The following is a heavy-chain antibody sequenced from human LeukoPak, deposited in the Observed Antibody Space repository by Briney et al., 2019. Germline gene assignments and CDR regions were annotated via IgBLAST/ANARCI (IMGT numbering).Heavy chain of an antibody. V-gene: IGHV3-48*02. CDR2: ISSSSSTI. CDR3: ARDDSSTWYIGY. CDR1: GFTFSTYS. J-gene: IGHJ4*02. D-gene: IGHD6-13*01. Sequence: PGGSLRPSCAASGFTFSTYSMNWVRQAPGKGLEWVSYISSSSSTIYYAASVKGRFTISTAPDTNPLYLQMNRLRDEDTAVYYCARDDSSTWYIGYWGQGTLVTVSS.